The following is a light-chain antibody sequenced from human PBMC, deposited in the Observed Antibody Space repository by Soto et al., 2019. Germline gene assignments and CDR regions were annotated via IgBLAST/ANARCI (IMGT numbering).Light chain of an antibody. J-gene: IGKJ1*01. CDR2: GAS. V-gene: IGKV3-20*01. CDR1: QSVSSTY. Sequence: EIVLTQSPCTLSLSPGERATLSCRASQSVSSTYLAWYQQKPGQAPRLLIYGASTRATGIADRFSGSGSGTDFTLTISRLEPEDFAVYYCQQYGSSSTWTFGQGTKVDIK. CDR3: QQYGSSSTWT.